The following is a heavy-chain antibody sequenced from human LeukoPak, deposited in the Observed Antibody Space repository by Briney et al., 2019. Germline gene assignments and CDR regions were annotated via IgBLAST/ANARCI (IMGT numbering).Heavy chain of an antibody. J-gene: IGHJ6*02. D-gene: IGHD3-9*01. CDR3: ARDVAPLHWLDV. CDR2: LKSDGSST. V-gene: IGHV3-74*01. Sequence: SGGSLRLSCAASGFTLTTYWMHWVRQAPGKGMVWVSRLKSDGSSTSYADSVKGRFTISRDNAKITLYLQMNSLRAEDTAVYYCARDVAPLHWLDVWGQGTTVTVSS. CDR1: GFTLTTYW.